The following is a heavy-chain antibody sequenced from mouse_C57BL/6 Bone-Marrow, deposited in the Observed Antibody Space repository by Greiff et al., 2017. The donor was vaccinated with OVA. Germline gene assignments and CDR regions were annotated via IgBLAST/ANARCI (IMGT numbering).Heavy chain of an antibody. CDR1: GFTFSDYY. V-gene: IGHV5-12*01. Sequence: DVQLVESGGGLVQPGGSLKLSCAASGFTFSDYYMYWVRQTPEKRLEWVAYISNGGGSTYYPDTVKGRFTISRDNAKNTLYLQMSRLKSEDTAMYYCARQSDAMDYWGQGTSVTVSS. CDR2: ISNGGGST. CDR3: ARQSDAMDY. J-gene: IGHJ4*01.